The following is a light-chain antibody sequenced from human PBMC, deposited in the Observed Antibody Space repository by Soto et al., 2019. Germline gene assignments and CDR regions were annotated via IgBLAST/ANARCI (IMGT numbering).Light chain of an antibody. CDR3: QHYDSYSPTWT. Sequence: DIRRTQSPSTLSPSVGDRVSTTSRASQSFGYWWSWYQQKPGKAPNLLIYKASNLQSGVPSRFSGSGSGTDFTLTISSLQPDDFATYYCQHYDSYSPTWTFGQGTKVDIK. CDR1: QSFGYW. V-gene: IGKV1-5*03. CDR2: KAS. J-gene: IGKJ1*01.